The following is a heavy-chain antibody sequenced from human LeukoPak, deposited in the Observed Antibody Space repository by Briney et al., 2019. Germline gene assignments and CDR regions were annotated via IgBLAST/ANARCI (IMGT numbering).Heavy chain of an antibody. V-gene: IGHV3-23*01. CDR2: INERGGST. CDR3: AKANGGSSYGYWDY. Sequence: PGGSLRLSCAASGFIFGGYAMSWVRQAPGKGLEWVSTINERGGSTFYADSVKGRFTMSRDNSMHTLYLQMNGLRAEDTAVYYCAKANGGSSYGYWDYWGQETLVTVSS. D-gene: IGHD5-18*01. CDR1: GFIFGGYA. J-gene: IGHJ4*02.